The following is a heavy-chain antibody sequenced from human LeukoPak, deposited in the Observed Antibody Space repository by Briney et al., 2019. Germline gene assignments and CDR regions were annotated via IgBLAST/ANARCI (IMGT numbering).Heavy chain of an antibody. CDR3: ARDRSVVAAVNWFDP. CDR1: GGSISSYY. CDR2: INYSRST. V-gene: IGHV4-59*01. J-gene: IGHJ5*02. Sequence: PSETLTLTCTASGGSISSYYLSWIRQPPGKGLEWVGYINYSRSTNYNPSLKSRVTISVDTSKNQFSLKLSSVTAADTAVYYCARDRSVVAAVNWFDPWGQGTLVTVSS. D-gene: IGHD2-15*01.